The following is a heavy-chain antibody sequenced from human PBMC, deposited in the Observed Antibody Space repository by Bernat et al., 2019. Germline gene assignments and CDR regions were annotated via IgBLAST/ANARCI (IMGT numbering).Heavy chain of an antibody. J-gene: IGHJ4*02. CDR2: INAGNGNT. CDR3: ATLVVAAAMIGAGGNRDDY. Sequence: QVQLVQSGAEVKKPGASVKVSCKASGYTFTSYAMHWVRQAPGQRLEWMGWINAGNGNTKYSQKFQGRVTITKDTAASTSYMGLSSLGSEDTAVYYCATLVVAAAMIGAGGNRDDYWGQGTLVTVSS. D-gene: IGHD2-2*01. V-gene: IGHV1-3*01. CDR1: GYTFTSYA.